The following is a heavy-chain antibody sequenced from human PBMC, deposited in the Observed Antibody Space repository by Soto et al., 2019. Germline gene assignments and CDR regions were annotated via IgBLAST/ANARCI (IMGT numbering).Heavy chain of an antibody. V-gene: IGHV1-69*01. CDR2: IILALGTP. J-gene: IGHJ5*02. CDR1: GDSFTNYA. D-gene: IGHD2-8*01. Sequence: QVLLVQSGAEMKQPGSSVSVSCRASGDSFTNYAFTWVRQAHGQGPEWLGGIILALGTPHYSQRFQGRRTITADESSSTAYMELGSLRLDDTAVYYCSRYCTNTKCRGGYYLDLWGQGTLLTVSS. CDR3: SRYCTNTKCRGGYYLDL.